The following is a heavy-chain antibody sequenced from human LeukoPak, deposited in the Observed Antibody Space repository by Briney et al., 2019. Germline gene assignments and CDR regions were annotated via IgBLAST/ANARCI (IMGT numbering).Heavy chain of an antibody. Sequence: GGSLRLSCAASGSTFSSYSMNWVRQAPGKGLEWVSSISSSSSYIYYADSVKGRFTISRDNAKNSLYLQMNSLRAEDTAVYYCAREDDSSGYPYDYWGQGTLVTVSS. CDR3: AREDDSSGYPYDY. CDR1: GSTFSSYS. D-gene: IGHD3-22*01. V-gene: IGHV3-21*01. CDR2: ISSSSSYI. J-gene: IGHJ4*02.